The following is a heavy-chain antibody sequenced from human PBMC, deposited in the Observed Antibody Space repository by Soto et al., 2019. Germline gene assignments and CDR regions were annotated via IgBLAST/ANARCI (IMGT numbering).Heavy chain of an antibody. CDR2: IGGTDGTT. J-gene: IGHJ1*01. Sequence: EVQLLESGGGVEQPGGSLRLSCTTSGFTLSSSAMSWARQAPGRGLEWVSVIGGTDGTTYYADSVRGRFTISRDNSQNTLYLQMNSLRAEDTAVYYCARLPNKSPQNWGQGTLVIVSP. D-gene: IGHD2-21*01. V-gene: IGHV3-23*01. CDR3: ARLPNKSPQN. CDR1: GFTLSSSA.